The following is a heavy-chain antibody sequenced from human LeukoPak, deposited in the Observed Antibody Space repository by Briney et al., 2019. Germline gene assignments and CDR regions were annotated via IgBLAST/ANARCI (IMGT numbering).Heavy chain of an antibody. J-gene: IGHJ4*02. D-gene: IGHD4-17*01. CDR2: IYPGDSDT. V-gene: IGHV5-51*01. CDR1: GYSFTSYW. Sequence: SGESLKISCKGSGYSFTSYWIGWVRQMPGKGLEWMGLIYPGDSDTRYSPSFQGQVTISADKSISTAYLQWSSLKASDTAMYYCARLTDDYGDYFDYWGQGTLVTVSS. CDR3: ARLTDDYGDYFDY.